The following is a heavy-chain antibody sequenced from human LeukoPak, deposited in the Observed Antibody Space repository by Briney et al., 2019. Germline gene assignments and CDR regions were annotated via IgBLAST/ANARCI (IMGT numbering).Heavy chain of an antibody. CDR2: ISGSAHKI. V-gene: IGHV3-23*01. CDR1: GFTFSNYA. CDR3: AGRVTGYSSGYVY. J-gene: IGHJ4*02. Sequence: GGSLRLSCAASGFTFSNYAVSWVRQAPEKGLDWVSVISGSAHKIRYADSVKGRFTISRDNSENIVYLQMNNLRAEDTAVYYCAGRVTGYSSGYVYWGQGTLVTVSS. D-gene: IGHD5-18*01.